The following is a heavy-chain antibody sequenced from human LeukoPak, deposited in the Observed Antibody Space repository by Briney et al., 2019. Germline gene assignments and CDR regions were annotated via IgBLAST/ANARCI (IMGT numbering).Heavy chain of an antibody. CDR2: IYGSGST. D-gene: IGHD6-19*01. V-gene: IGHV4-59*08. J-gene: IGHJ4*02. Sequence: PSETLSLTCTVSGDSLSSHYWSWIRQPPGKGLEWIGYIYGSGSTHYDPFLRSRVTISEDTSKNQFSLKLTSVTAADTAVYYCARNVGWYSHDSWGQGTLVTVSS. CDR1: GDSLSSHY. CDR3: ARNVGWYSHDS.